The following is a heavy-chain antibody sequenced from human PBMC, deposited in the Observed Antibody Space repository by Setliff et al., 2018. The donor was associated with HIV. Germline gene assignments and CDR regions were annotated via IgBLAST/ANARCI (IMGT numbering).Heavy chain of an antibody. V-gene: IGHV1-3*04. CDR3: ARNGCSGDSYFCDLDS. CDR1: GYTFKNYG. Sequence: ASVKVSCKASGYTFKNYGIHWVRLAPGQRPEWVGWINTGNGDTQYSQKLQGRVTVTRDTSASTVYMELRRLTSEDMAVYFCARNGCSGDSYFCDLDSWGQGTPVTVS. J-gene: IGHJ4*02. D-gene: IGHD2-21*02. CDR2: INTGNGDT.